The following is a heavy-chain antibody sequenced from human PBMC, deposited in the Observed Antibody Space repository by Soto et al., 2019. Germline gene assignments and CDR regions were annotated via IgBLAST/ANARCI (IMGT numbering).Heavy chain of an antibody. D-gene: IGHD1-7*01. CDR2: MSNNWNT. CDR3: GRESGETWDYEAY. CDR1: GGSISSYR. Sequence: PSDTLSLTCTVSGGSISSYRWSWIRQPAWKGLEWIGRMSNNWNTQYNPSLKSRVTVSVDKSRNQFFLNLHSVTAADSAVYFCGRESGETWDYEAYWGQGTPVTVSS. J-gene: IGHJ4*02. V-gene: IGHV4-4*07.